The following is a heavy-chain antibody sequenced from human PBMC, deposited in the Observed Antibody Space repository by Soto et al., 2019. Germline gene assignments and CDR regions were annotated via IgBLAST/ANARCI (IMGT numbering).Heavy chain of an antibody. CDR3: ARDVTRTIYYYDSSGYPGY. D-gene: IGHD3-22*01. CDR2: ISYDGSNK. J-gene: IGHJ4*02. Sequence: LRLSCAASGFTFSSYAMHWVRQAPGKGLEWVAVISYDGSNKYYADSVKGRFTISRDNSKNTLYLQMNSLRAEDTAVYYCARDVTRTIYYYDSSGYPGYWGQGTLVTVSS. CDR1: GFTFSSYA. V-gene: IGHV3-30-3*01.